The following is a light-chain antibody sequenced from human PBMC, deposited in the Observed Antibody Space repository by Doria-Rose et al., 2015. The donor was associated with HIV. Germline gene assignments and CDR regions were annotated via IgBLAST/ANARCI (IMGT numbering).Light chain of an antibody. CDR3: SSYTSSSTFV. V-gene: IGLV2-14*03. CDR2: DVN. J-gene: IGLJ1*01. Sequence: QSVLIQPASVSGSPGQSITISCTGTSSGVGGYNYVSWYQQHPGKAPKFIIYDVNRRPSGVSNRFSGSKSGNTASLTISGLQAEDEADYYCSSYTSSSTFVFGIGTKVTV. CDR1: SSGVGGYNY.